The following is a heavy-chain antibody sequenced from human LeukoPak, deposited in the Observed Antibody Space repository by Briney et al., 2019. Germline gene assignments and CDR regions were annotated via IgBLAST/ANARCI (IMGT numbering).Heavy chain of an antibody. J-gene: IGHJ5*02. Sequence: GASVKVSCKASGYTFTGYYMHWVRQAPGQGLEWMGWINPNSGGINYAQKFQGRVTMTRDTSISTAYMELSRLRSDDTAVYYCARGRAVAGTSWFDPWGQGTLVTVSS. V-gene: IGHV1-2*02. D-gene: IGHD6-19*01. CDR2: INPNSGGI. CDR3: ARGRAVAGTSWFDP. CDR1: GYTFTGYY.